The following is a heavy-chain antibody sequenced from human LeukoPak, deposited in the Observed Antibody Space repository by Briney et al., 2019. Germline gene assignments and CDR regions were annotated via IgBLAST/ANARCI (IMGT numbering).Heavy chain of an antibody. CDR1: GYTFTSYY. Sequence: GASVKVSCKASGYTFTSYYMHWVRQAPGQGLEWMGIINPSGGSTSYAQKFQGRVTMTRDTSTSTVYMELSSLRSEDTAVYYCARDQGREQQTWYVYYYYGMDVWGQGTTVTVSS. D-gene: IGHD6-13*01. V-gene: IGHV1-46*01. CDR2: INPSGGST. J-gene: IGHJ6*02. CDR3: ARDQGREQQTWYVYYYYGMDV.